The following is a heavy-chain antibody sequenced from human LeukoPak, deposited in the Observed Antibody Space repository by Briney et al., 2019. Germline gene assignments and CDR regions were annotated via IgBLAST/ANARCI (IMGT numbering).Heavy chain of an antibody. CDR2: INPSGGST. J-gene: IGHJ6*03. CDR1: GYTFTSYY. CDR3: ARDLPQALAAPFGYMDV. Sequence: ASVKVSCKASGYTFTSYYMHWVRQAPGQGLEWMGIINPSGGSTSYAQKFQGRVTMTRDTSTSTVYMELSSLRSEDTAVYYCARDLPQALAAPFGYMDVWGKGTTVTVSS. D-gene: IGHD6-19*01. V-gene: IGHV1-46*03.